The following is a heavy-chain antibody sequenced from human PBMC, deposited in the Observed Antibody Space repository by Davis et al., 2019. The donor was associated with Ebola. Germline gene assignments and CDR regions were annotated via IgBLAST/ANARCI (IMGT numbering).Heavy chain of an antibody. CDR1: GLTFSNAW. Sequence: GESLKISCAASGLTFSNAWVSWVRQAPGKGLEWVGRIKSKTDGGTIDYATPVKGRFTISRDDSKDTLYLQMDSLKTEDTAVYYCTTTKPDSSSWIDYWGQGTLVTVSS. V-gene: IGHV3-15*01. J-gene: IGHJ4*02. D-gene: IGHD6-13*01. CDR3: TTTKPDSSSWIDY. CDR2: IKSKTDGGTI.